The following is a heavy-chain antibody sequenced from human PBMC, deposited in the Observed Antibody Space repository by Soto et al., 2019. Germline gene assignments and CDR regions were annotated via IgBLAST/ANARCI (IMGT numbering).Heavy chain of an antibody. CDR1: GYTLTELS. V-gene: IGHV1-24*01. Sequence: ASVKVSCKVSGYTLTELSIHWVRQAPGKGLECMGGFDPEDGETIYAQKFQGRVTMTEDTSTDTAYMELSSLRSEDTAVYYCATVGGVYDSSGYYYVYWGQGTLVTVSS. D-gene: IGHD3-22*01. J-gene: IGHJ4*02. CDR2: FDPEDGET. CDR3: ATVGGVYDSSGYYYVY.